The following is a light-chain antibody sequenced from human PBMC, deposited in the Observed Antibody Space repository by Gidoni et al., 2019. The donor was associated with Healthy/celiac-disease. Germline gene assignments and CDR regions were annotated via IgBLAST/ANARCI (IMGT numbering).Light chain of an antibody. Sequence: QAALTQPRTVTGSHGQAVPISCTGTSSDVGGYNYVSWYQQHPGKAPKLMIYDVSKRPSWVPDRFSGPKSGNTASLPLSVLQAEDEADSYCCSYAGRYTLVFGGGPKLTVL. CDR1: SSDVGGYNY. CDR2: DVS. J-gene: IGLJ3*02. V-gene: IGLV2-11*01. CDR3: CSYAGRYTLV.